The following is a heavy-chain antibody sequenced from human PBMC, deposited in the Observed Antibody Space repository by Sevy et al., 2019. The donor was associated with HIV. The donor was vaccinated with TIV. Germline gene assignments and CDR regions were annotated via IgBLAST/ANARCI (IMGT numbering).Heavy chain of an antibody. Sequence: LSLTCAASGFSFTSYSMNWVRQAPGKGLEWVSYISSSSSTIYYADSVKGRFTISRDNAKNSLFLQMNSLGAEDTAVYYCARDQPRNSGFDYWGQGTLVTVSS. CDR2: ISSSSSTI. CDR3: ARDQPRNSGFDY. J-gene: IGHJ4*02. D-gene: IGHD1-26*01. CDR1: GFSFTSYS. V-gene: IGHV3-48*01.